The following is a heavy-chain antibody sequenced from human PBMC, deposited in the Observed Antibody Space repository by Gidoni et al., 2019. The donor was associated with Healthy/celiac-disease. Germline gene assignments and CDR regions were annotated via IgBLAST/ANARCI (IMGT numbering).Heavy chain of an antibody. CDR3: AKDMGFWSGYDY. CDR2: ISGSGGST. CDR1: GFTFSSYA. J-gene: IGHJ4*02. D-gene: IGHD3-3*01. V-gene: IGHV3-23*01. Sequence: EVQLLESGGGLVQPGGSLRLSCAASGFTFSSYAMSWVRQAPGKGLAWVSAISGSGGSTYYADSVKGRFTISRDNSKNTLYLQMNSLRAEDTAVYYCAKDMGFWSGYDYWGQGTLVTVSS.